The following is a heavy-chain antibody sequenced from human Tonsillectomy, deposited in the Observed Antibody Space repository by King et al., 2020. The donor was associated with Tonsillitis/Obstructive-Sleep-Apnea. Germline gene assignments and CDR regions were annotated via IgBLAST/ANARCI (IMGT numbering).Heavy chain of an antibody. D-gene: IGHD6-19*01. Sequence: VQLVESGAEVKKPGESLKISCKGSGYSFTRYWIGWVRQMPGKGLEWMGIIYPGDSDTRYSPSFQGQVTISADKSSSTAYLQGSSLKASDIAMDYCARTVAGDRYAFDIWGQGTMVTVSS. J-gene: IGHJ3*02. CDR3: ARTVAGDRYAFDI. CDR1: GYSFTRYW. CDR2: IYPGDSDT. V-gene: IGHV5-51*01.